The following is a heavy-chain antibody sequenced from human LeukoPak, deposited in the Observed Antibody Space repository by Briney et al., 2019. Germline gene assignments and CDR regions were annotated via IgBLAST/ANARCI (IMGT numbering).Heavy chain of an antibody. CDR3: ARDRDGYDWSDLYGMDV. CDR2: IWYDGSNK. D-gene: IGHD5-12*01. CDR1: GFTFSSYG. V-gene: IGHV3-33*01. Sequence: GGSLRFSCAASGFTFSSYGMHWVRQAPGKGLEWVAVIWYDGSNKYYADSVKGRFTISRDNSKNTLYLQMNSLRAEDTAVYYCARDRDGYDWSDLYGMDVWGQGTTVTVSS. J-gene: IGHJ6*02.